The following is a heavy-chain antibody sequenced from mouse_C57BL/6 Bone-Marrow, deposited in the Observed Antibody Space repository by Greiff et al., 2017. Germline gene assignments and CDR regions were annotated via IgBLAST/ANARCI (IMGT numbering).Heavy chain of an antibody. J-gene: IGHJ4*01. CDR3: ARSGYGSSPVDY. CDR2: INPGSGGT. Sequence: VQGVESGAELVRPGTSVKVSCKASGYAFTNYLIEWVKQRPGQGLEWIGVINPGSGGTNYNEKFKGKATLTADKSSSTAYMQLSSLTSEDSAVYFCARSGYGSSPVDYWGQGTSVTVSS. D-gene: IGHD1-1*01. V-gene: IGHV1-54*01. CDR1: GYAFTNYL.